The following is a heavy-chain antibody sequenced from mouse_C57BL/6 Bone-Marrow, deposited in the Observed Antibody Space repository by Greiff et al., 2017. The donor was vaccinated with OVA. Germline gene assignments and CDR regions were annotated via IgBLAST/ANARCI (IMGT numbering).Heavy chain of an antibody. Sequence: EVMLVASGGGLVKPGGSLKLSCAASGFPFSSYTMSWVRQTPGKRLAWVATLSGGGGNTYYPDRVSGGFTISRDNAKNTLDLQMISLRSEDTALYYCARREGNYHQAGFAYWGQGTLVTVSA. D-gene: IGHD2-1*01. V-gene: IGHV5-9*01. J-gene: IGHJ3*01. CDR1: GFPFSSYT. CDR3: ARREGNYHQAGFAY. CDR2: LSGGGGNT.